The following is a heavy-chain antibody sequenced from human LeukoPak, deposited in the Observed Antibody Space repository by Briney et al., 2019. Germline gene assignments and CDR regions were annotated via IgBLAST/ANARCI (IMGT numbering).Heavy chain of an antibody. CDR2: IHHDGSNK. CDR1: GFTFSSYG. Sequence: GGSLRLSCAASGFTFSSYGMHWVRQAPGKGLAWVTFIHHDGSNKYYADSVKGRFTISRDNSKNTLYLQMNSLRAEDTAVYYCVKDHGGKDVFDYWGQGTLVTVSS. D-gene: IGHD4-23*01. J-gene: IGHJ4*02. CDR3: VKDHGGKDVFDY. V-gene: IGHV3-30*02.